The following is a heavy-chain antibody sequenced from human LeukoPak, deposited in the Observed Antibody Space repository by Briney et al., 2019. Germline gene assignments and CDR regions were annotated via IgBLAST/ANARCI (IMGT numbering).Heavy chain of an antibody. J-gene: IGHJ5*02. CDR1: GGSFSGYY. CDR3: AGGQGDNFLAWFAP. V-gene: IGHV4-34*01. D-gene: IGHD3-3*01. Sequence: SETLSLTCAVYGGSFSGYYWSWIRQPPGKGLEWIGEINHSGSTNYNPSLKSRVTISVDTSKNQFSLKLSSVTAADTAVYYCAGGQGDNFLAWFAPGGQEPLVTVS. CDR2: INHSGST.